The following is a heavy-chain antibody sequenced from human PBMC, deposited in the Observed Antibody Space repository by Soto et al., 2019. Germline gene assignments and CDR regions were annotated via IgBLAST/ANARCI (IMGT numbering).Heavy chain of an antibody. Sequence: ASVKVSCKASGYTFTSYGISWVRQAPGQGLEWMGWISAYNGNTNYAQKLQGRVTMTTDTSTSTAYMELRSLRSDDTAVYYCARGYYDSSGYYLSYAFDIWGQGTMVTVSS. CDR2: ISAYNGNT. V-gene: IGHV1-18*01. D-gene: IGHD3-22*01. CDR1: GYTFTSYG. J-gene: IGHJ3*02. CDR3: ARGYYDSSGYYLSYAFDI.